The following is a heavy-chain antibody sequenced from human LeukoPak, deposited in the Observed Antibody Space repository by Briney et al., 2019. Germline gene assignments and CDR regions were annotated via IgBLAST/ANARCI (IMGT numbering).Heavy chain of an antibody. Sequence: ASVKVSCKASGYTFTSYDINWVRQATGQGLEWMGWMNPNSGNTGYAQKSQGRVTMTRNTSISTAYMELSSLRSEDTAVYYCARNYDSSGYYYMDVWGKGTTVTISS. V-gene: IGHV1-8*01. J-gene: IGHJ6*03. D-gene: IGHD3-22*01. CDR3: ARNYDSSGYYYMDV. CDR1: GYTFTSYD. CDR2: MNPNSGNT.